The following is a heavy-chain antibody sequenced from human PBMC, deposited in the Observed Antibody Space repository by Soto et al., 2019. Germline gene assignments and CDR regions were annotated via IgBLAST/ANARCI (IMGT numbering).Heavy chain of an antibody. CDR2: IYHSGSP. J-gene: IGHJ3*01. V-gene: IGHV4-4*02. D-gene: IGHD3-16*01. Sequence: QVQLQESGPGLVKPSGTLSLTCAASSGSIFTTNWWSWVRQSPGRGLQWIGDIYHSGSPKYNPSLKSRVSISIDKSKDRFFLNLTSVTAAETAVYYFERTPDVATAKVGGGYVFDVWGQGTMVTVSS. CDR3: ERTPDVATAKVGGGYVFDV. CDR1: SGSIFTTNW.